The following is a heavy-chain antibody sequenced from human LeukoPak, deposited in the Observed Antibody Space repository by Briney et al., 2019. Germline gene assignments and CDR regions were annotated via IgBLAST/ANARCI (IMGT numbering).Heavy chain of an antibody. CDR3: ARGGKRPLAGTRSPQYFQH. CDR1: GGTFSSYA. Sequence: SVKVSCKASGGTFSSYAISWVRQAPGQGLEWMGGIIPIFGTANYAQKFQGRVTITADESTSTAYMELSSLRAEDTAVYYCARGGKRPLAGTRSPQYFQHWGQGTLVTVSS. V-gene: IGHV1-69*13. D-gene: IGHD6-19*01. J-gene: IGHJ1*01. CDR2: IIPIFGTA.